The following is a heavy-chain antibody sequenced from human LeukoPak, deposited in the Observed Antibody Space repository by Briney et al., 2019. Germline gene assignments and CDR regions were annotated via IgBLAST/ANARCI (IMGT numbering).Heavy chain of an antibody. CDR2: IYYSGST. CDR3: ASRTSYCSSTSCYRDY. J-gene: IGHJ4*02. Sequence: SETLSPTCTVSGGSISSYYWGWIRQPPGKGLEWIGYIYYSGSTNYNPSLKSRVTISVDKSKNQFSLKLSSVTAADTAVYYCASRTSYCSSTSCYRDYWGQGTLVTVSS. V-gene: IGHV4-59*12. D-gene: IGHD2-2*01. CDR1: GGSISSYY.